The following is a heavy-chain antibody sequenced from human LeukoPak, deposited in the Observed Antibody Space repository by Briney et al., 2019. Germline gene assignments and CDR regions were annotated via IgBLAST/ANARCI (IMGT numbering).Heavy chain of an antibody. CDR1: GFPFSDYW. Sequence: GSLSLSCAASGFPFSDYWMSWVRQAPGKGLEWVANIKQDGSERYYVDSVKGRFTISRDNAKNSLYLQMNSLRAGDTAVYYCARKDCSGGSCYRNFDSWGQGTLVTVSS. V-gene: IGHV3-7*01. CDR3: ARKDCSGGSCYRNFDS. J-gene: IGHJ4*02. D-gene: IGHD2-15*01. CDR2: IKQDGSER.